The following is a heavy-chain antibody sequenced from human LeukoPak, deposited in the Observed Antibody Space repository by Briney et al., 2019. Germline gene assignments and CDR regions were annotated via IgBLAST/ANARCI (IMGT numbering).Heavy chain of an antibody. CDR1: GYSFTNYW. J-gene: IGHJ6*03. CDR2: IYPDDSDI. V-gene: IGHV5-51*01. CDR3: ARVNYYYMDV. Sequence: GESLKISCQGSGYSFTNYWIGWVRQMPGKGLEWMGIIYPDDSDIKYSPAFQGQVTISADKSIRTAYLQWSRLKASDTAMYYCARVNYYYMDVWGKGTTVTISS.